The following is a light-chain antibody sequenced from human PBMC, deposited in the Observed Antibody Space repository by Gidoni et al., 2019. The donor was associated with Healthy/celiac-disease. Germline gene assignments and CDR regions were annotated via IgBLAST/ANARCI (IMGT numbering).Light chain of an antibody. J-gene: IGLJ2*01. V-gene: IGLV2-14*03. Sequence: QSALTQPASVSGSPGQSITISCTGNSSDVGGYNYVSCYQQHPGKAPKLMIYDVSNRPSGVSNRFSGSKSGNTASLTISGIQAEDEADYYCSSYTSSSTLVFGGGTKLTVL. CDR2: DVS. CDR1: SSDVGGYNY. CDR3: SSYTSSSTLV.